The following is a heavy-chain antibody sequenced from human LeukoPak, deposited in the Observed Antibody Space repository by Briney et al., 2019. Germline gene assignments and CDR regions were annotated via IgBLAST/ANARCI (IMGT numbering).Heavy chain of an antibody. CDR2: ISSSSDYI. V-gene: IGHV3-21*01. Sequence: GGSLRLSCAASGFTFNNYIMNWVRQAPGKGLEWVSSISSSSDYIYYADSVKGRFTISRDNAKNSLYLQMNSLRAEDTAVYYCARDLGAVAEDYYFDYWGQGTLVTVSS. CDR1: GFTFNNYI. D-gene: IGHD2-15*01. CDR3: ARDLGAVAEDYYFDY. J-gene: IGHJ4*02.